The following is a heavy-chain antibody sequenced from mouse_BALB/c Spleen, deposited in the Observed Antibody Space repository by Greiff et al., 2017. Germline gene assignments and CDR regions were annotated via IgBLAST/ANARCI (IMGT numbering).Heavy chain of an antibody. CDR1: GYTFTSYW. D-gene: IGHD2-10*02. J-gene: IGHJ1*01. CDR2: INPSNGRT. CDR3: ARWYGNYWYFDV. Sequence: QVQLQQPGAELVKPGASVKLSCKASGYTFTSYWMHWVKQRPGQGLEWIGEINPSNGRTNYNERFKSKATLTVDKSSSTAYMQLSSLTSEDSAVYYCARWYGNYWYFDVWGAGTTVTVSS. V-gene: IGHV1S81*02.